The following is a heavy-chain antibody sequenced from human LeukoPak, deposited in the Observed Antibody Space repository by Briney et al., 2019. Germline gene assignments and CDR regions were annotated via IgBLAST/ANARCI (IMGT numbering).Heavy chain of an antibody. CDR2: INPNSGGT. J-gene: IGHJ5*02. D-gene: IGHD1-26*01. CDR1: GYTFTGYY. Sequence: GASVKVSCKASGYTFTGYYMHWVRQAPGQGLEWMGRINPNSGGTNYAQRFQGRVTMTRDTSISTAYMELSRLRSADTAVYYCARIEWELLNAGSWGQGTLVTVSS. V-gene: IGHV1-2*06. CDR3: ARIEWELLNAGS.